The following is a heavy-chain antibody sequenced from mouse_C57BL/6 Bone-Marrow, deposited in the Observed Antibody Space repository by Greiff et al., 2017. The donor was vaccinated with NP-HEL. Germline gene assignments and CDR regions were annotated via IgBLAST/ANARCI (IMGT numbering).Heavy chain of an antibody. CDR3: ARWFLYAMDY. D-gene: IGHD2-2*01. CDR2: IYPGSGNT. CDR1: GYTFTDYY. Sequence: QVQLQQPGAELVRPGASVKLSCKASGYTFTDYYINWVKQRPGQGLEWIARIYPGSGNTYYNEKFKGKATLTAEKSSSTAYMQLSRLTSEDSAVYFCARWFLYAMDYWGQGTSVTVSS. V-gene: IGHV1-76*01. J-gene: IGHJ4*01.